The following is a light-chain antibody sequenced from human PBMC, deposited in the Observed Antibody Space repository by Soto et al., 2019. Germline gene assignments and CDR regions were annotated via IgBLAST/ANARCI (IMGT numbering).Light chain of an antibody. Sequence: QSALTQPRSVSGSPGQSVTISCTGTSSDVRGYNYVSWYQQHPGKAPKLMIYDVSKRPSGVHDRFSGSKSGNTASLTISGLQAEDEADYYCCSYAGSYTPHVVFGGGTKVTVL. CDR3: CSYAGSYTPHVV. CDR2: DVS. V-gene: IGLV2-11*01. CDR1: SSDVRGYNY. J-gene: IGLJ2*01.